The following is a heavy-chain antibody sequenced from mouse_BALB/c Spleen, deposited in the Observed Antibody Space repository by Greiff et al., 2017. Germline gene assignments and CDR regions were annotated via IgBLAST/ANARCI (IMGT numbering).Heavy chain of an antibody. CDR2: ISSGSSTI. CDR1: GFTFSSFG. V-gene: IGHV5-17*02. Sequence: DVKLVESGGGLVQPGGSRKLSCAASGFTFSSFGMHWVRQAPEKGLEWVAYISSGSSTIYYADTVKGRFTISRDNPKNTLFLQMTSLRSEDTAMYYCASKPSDYYYAMDYWGQGTSVTVSA. CDR3: ASKPSDYYYAMDY. D-gene: IGHD2-4*01. J-gene: IGHJ4*01.